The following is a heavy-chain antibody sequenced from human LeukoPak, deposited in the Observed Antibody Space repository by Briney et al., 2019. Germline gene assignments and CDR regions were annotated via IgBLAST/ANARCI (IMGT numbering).Heavy chain of an antibody. J-gene: IGHJ3*02. CDR2: IRGSGGST. V-gene: IGHV3-23*01. D-gene: IGHD5-12*01. Sequence: GGSLRLSCEASGFTFSRYGMSWVRQAPGKGLEWVSAIRGSGGSTYYADSVKGRFTISRDNSKNTLYLQMNSLRAEDTAIYYCAKSAHTTMRTFDIWGQGTMVTVSS. CDR1: GFTFSRYG. CDR3: AKSAHTTMRTFDI.